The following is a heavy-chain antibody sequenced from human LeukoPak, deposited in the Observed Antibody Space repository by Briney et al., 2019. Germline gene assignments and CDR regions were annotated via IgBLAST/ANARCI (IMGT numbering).Heavy chain of an antibody. Sequence: SQTLSLTCTVSGGSISSGGYYWSWIRQHPGKGLEWIGYIYYNGSTYYNPSLKSRVTISVDTSKNQFSLKLSSVTAADTAVYYCAGGYCSGGSCYSGKSRGAFDIWGQGTMVTVSS. CDR1: GGSISSGGYY. CDR3: AGGYCSGGSCYSGKSRGAFDI. J-gene: IGHJ3*02. D-gene: IGHD2-15*01. CDR2: IYYNGST. V-gene: IGHV4-31*03.